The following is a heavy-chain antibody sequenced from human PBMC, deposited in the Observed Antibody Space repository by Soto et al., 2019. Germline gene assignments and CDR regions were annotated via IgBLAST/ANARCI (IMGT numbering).Heavy chain of an antibody. CDR2: IYYSGST. Sequence: SETLSLTCTVSGGSVSSWSYYRRWIRQPPGKGLEWIGYIYYSGSTNYNPSLKSRVTISVDTSKNQFSLKLSSVTAADTAVYYCARWTTVTTGIDYWGQGTLVTVSS. CDR3: ARWTTVTTGIDY. V-gene: IGHV4-61*01. D-gene: IGHD4-17*01. CDR1: GGSVSSWSYY. J-gene: IGHJ4*02.